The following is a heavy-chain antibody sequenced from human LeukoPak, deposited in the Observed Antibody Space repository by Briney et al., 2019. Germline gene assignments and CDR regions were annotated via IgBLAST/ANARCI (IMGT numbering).Heavy chain of an antibody. Sequence: GGSLRLSCAASGFSFSDNGIHWVRQAPGKGLEWVAFIQSNGNPKYYADSVRGRFTISRDNSKKTCYLQMDSLRVEDTAVYYCAREASTEIIGGMDVRGQGTTVTVTS. CDR1: GFSFSDNG. D-gene: IGHD2-8*02. CDR3: AREASTEIIGGMDV. CDR2: IQSNGNPK. V-gene: IGHV3-30*02. J-gene: IGHJ6*02.